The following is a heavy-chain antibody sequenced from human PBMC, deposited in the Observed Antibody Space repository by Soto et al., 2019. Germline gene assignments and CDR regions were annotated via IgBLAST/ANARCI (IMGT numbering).Heavy chain of an antibody. J-gene: IGHJ4*02. CDR2: IYYSGST. CDR1: GGSISSSSYY. V-gene: IGHV4-39*01. CDR3: ARQGSTPKEYYFDY. Sequence: SETLSLTCTVSGGSISSSSYYWGWIRQPPGKGLEWIGSIYYSGSTYYNPSLKSRVTISVDTSKNQFSLKLSSVTAADTAVYYCARQGSTPKEYYFDYWGQGTLVTVSS.